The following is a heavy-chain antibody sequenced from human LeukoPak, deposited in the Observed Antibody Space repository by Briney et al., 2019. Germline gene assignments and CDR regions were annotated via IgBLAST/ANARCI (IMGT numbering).Heavy chain of an antibody. D-gene: IGHD2-21*02. CDR3: AKDAYCAGTDCYNSHSDY. J-gene: IGHJ4*02. V-gene: IGHV1-46*01. CDR2: INPTGGST. Sequence: ASVKVSCTASGYTFPSYFMHWVRQAPGQGLEWMGIINPTGGSTTYAQKFQGRVTMTRDTSTSTVYMELSSLRSDDTAVYYCAKDAYCAGTDCYNSHSDYWGQGTVVTVSS. CDR1: GYTFPSYF.